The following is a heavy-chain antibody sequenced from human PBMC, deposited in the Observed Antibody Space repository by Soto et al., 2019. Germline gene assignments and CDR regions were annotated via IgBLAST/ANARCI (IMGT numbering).Heavy chain of an antibody. V-gene: IGHV3-33*01. CDR3: ARETRSFITMVRGTFDY. Sequence: GGSLRLSCAASGFTFSSYGMHWVRQAPGKGLEWVAVIWYDGSNKYYADSVKGRFTISRDNSKNTLYLQMNSLRAEDTAVYYCARETRSFITMVRGTFDYWGQGTLVTVSS. CDR1: GFTFSSYG. D-gene: IGHD3-10*01. CDR2: IWYDGSNK. J-gene: IGHJ4*02.